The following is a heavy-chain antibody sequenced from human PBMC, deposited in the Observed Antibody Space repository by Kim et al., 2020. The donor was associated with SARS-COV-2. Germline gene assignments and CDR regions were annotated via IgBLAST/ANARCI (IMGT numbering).Heavy chain of an antibody. D-gene: IGHD1-20*01. CDR2: IKQDGSEK. CDR1: GFTFGTYW. V-gene: IGHV3-7*04. J-gene: IGHJ4*02. Sequence: GGSLRLSCAASGFTFGTYWMTWVRQPPGKGLEWVANIKQDGSEKYYVDSVEGRFTISRDNAKNSLYLQMSNLRAEDTAVYYCAKEAVSPGGKSRFDYWGQAALGPV. CDR3: AKEAVSPGGKSRFDY.